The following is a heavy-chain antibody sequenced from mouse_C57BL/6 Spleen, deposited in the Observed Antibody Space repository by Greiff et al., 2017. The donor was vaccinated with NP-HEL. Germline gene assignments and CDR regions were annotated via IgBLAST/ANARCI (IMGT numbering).Heavy chain of an antibody. D-gene: IGHD3-2*01. J-gene: IGHJ4*01. CDR3: ARSRQGAMDY. CDR2: IDPSDSYT. CDR1: GYTFTSYW. Sequence: VQLQQSGAELVMPGASVKLSCKASGYTFTSYWMHWVKQRPGQGLEWIGEIDPSDSYTNYNQKFKGKSTLTVDKSSSTAYMQLSSLTSEDSAVYYCARSRQGAMDYWGQGTSVTVSS. V-gene: IGHV1-69*01.